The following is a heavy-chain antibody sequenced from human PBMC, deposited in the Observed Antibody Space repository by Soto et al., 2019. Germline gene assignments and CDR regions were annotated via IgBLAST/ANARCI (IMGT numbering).Heavy chain of an antibody. D-gene: IGHD2-15*01. J-gene: IGHJ4*02. CDR1: GGSISSSSHY. CDR2: MFYSGTT. Sequence: QLQLQESGPGLVKPSETLSLTCTVSGGSISSSSHYWGWVRQSPGKALEWIGSMFYSGTTYNNPSLKSRVTISVDTSKSQFSLNLSSVTAADTAIYYCARQDYCHGGSCLIYVDYILVRFDHWGQGALVSVSS. V-gene: IGHV4-39*01. CDR3: ARQDYCHGGSCLIYVDYILVRFDH.